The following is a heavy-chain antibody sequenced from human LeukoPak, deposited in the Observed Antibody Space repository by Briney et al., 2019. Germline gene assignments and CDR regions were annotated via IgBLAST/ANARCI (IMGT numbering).Heavy chain of an antibody. D-gene: IGHD3-10*01. CDR2: INHSGST. Sequence: SETLSLTCAVYGGSFSGYYWSWIRQPPGKGLEWIGEINHSGSTNYNPSLKSRVTISVDTSKNQFSLKLSSVTAADTAVYYCARGNYYGSGTRPGYWGQRTLVTVSS. V-gene: IGHV4-34*01. CDR1: GGSFSGYY. J-gene: IGHJ4*02. CDR3: ARGNYYGSGTRPGY.